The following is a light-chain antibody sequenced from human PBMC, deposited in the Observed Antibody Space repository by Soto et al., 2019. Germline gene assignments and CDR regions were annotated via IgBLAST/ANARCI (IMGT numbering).Light chain of an antibody. CDR3: QQYDNLPIT. CDR1: QDISNY. V-gene: IGKV1-33*01. CDR2: DAS. Sequence: DIQMTQSPSSLSASVGDRVTITCQASQDISNYLNWYQQKPGKAPKLLIYDASNLETVVPSRFSGSGSGTDFTFTISSLQPEDIATYYCQQYDNLPITFGHGTRLEIK. J-gene: IGKJ5*01.